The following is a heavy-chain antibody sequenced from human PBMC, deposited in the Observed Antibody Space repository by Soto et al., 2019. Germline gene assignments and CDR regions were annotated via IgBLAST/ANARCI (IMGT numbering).Heavy chain of an antibody. D-gene: IGHD3-16*01. J-gene: IGHJ4*02. CDR1: GFSFSTYW. V-gene: IGHV3-7*03. Sequence: EVQLVESGGGLVQPGGSLRLSCVASGFSFSTYWMSWVRQAPGKGPEWVANIKDDGSETYYVDSVKGRFTISRDNAKTSLYLQMNSLRAQDTAVYYCAKGGHIDFCGQGTLVTVSS. CDR2: IKDDGSET. CDR3: AKGGHIDF.